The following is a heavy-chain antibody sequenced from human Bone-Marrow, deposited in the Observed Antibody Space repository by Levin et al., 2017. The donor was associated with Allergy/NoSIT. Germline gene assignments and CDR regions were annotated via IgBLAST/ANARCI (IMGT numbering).Heavy chain of an antibody. D-gene: IGHD6-6*01. CDR2: VYYSGST. V-gene: IGHV4-61*01. CDR1: GSSIGSLSSY. CDR3: ARDSSVPARPNGPIRAFYYYGVDV. Sequence: ASETLSLTCSVSGSSIGSLSSYWTWIRQPPGTGLEWIGYVYYSGSTDYNPSLQSRLTISLDTSKNQFSLTLTSVTAADTAVYFCARDSSVPARPNGPIRAFYYYGVDVWGPGTTVTVSS. J-gene: IGHJ6*02.